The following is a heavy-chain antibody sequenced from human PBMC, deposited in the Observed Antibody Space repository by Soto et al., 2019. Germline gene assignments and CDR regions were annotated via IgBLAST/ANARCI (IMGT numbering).Heavy chain of an antibody. Sequence: SETLSLPCTVSGGSISRYSWSWIRQPPGKGLEWIGYMYNTGSTVYNPSFKSRVTISVDTSKNQFSLKLNSVTAADTAVYYCARDLWGYCGTDCYPLDVWGQGTTVTVS. CDR2: MYNTGST. D-gene: IGHD2-21*02. CDR3: ARDLWGYCGTDCYPLDV. V-gene: IGHV4-59*01. J-gene: IGHJ6*02. CDR1: GGSISRYS.